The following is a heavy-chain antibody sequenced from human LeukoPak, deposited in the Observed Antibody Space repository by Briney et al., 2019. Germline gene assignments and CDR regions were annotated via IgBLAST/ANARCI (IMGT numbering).Heavy chain of an antibody. CDR3: TAMIRGVISEFDY. J-gene: IGHJ4*02. V-gene: IGHV4-4*02. CDR1: GGSISSSNW. D-gene: IGHD3-10*01. Sequence: SETLSLTCAVSGGSISSSNWWSWVRQPPGKGLEWIGEIYHSGSTNYNPSLKSRVTISVDKSKNQFSLKLSSVTAADTAVYYCTAMIRGVISEFDYWGQGTLVTVSS. CDR2: IYHSGST.